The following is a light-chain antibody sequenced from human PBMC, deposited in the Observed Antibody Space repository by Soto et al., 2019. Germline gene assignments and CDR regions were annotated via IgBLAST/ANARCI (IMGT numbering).Light chain of an antibody. CDR1: QSVGYW. CDR3: QQYYSSWT. Sequence: IQMTQSPSTLSASVGDRVTITCRASQSVGYWLAWYQQKPGKAPQFLIYDASYLHDGVPSRFSGRQSGTEFCLTISGLQAEHFASYYSQQYYSSWTFGQGTKVEV. J-gene: IGKJ1*01. V-gene: IGKV1-5*01. CDR2: DAS.